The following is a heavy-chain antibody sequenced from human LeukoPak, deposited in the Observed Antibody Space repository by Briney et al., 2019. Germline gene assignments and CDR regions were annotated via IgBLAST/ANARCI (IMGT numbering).Heavy chain of an antibody. Sequence: PGGSLRLSCAASGLTFSSYEMNWVRQAPGKGLEWVSYISSSGSSIYYADSVKGRFTISRDNAKKSLYLQMHSLRAEDTAVYYCARDSHKFDSSGYYPNAFDIWGQETMVTVCS. CDR2: ISSSGSSI. V-gene: IGHV3-48*03. CDR1: GLTFSSYE. CDR3: ARDSHKFDSSGYYPNAFDI. D-gene: IGHD3-22*01. J-gene: IGHJ3*02.